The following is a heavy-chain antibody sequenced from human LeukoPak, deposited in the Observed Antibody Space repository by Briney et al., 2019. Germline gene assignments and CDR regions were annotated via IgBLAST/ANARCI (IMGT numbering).Heavy chain of an antibody. CDR2: ISYSGST. V-gene: IGHV4-59*08. J-gene: IGHJ4*02. CDR1: GAPISSYY. Sequence: SETLSLTCPVSGAPISSYYWSWIRQPPGKGLEWIGYISYSGSTNYNPSLKSRVTISADTSKNQVSLTLSSVTAADTAVYYCARHSELYFFDYWGQGTLVTVSS. CDR3: ARHSELYFFDY. D-gene: IGHD3-10*01.